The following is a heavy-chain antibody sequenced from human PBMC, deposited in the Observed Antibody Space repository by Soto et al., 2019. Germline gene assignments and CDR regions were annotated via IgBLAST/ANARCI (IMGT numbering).Heavy chain of an antibody. D-gene: IGHD4-17*01. J-gene: IGHJ1*01. Sequence: EVQLLESGGGLEPPGGSLRLSCVTSGFTFTSYGMSWVRQAPGKGLEWVSAISGSSDTYYPDSVKGRFTISRDNSRSTLYLQMNSLRAEDTAVYYCATYGGDSGGYEYFQRWGQGCLVNVPS. CDR3: ATYGGDSGGYEYFQR. V-gene: IGHV3-23*01. CDR1: GFTFTSYG. CDR2: ISGSSDT.